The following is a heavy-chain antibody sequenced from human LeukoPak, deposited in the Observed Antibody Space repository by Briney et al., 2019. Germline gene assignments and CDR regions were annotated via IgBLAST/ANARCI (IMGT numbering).Heavy chain of an antibody. CDR3: ARGGGAFDI. D-gene: IGHD5-12*01. Sequence: GGSLRLSCAASGFTFSSYGMHWVRQAPGKGLEWVAFIRYDGSNKYYADSVKGRFTISRDNSKNTLYLQMTSLRTEDTAVYFCARGGGAFDIWGQGTMVTVSS. V-gene: IGHV3-30*02. CDR1: GFTFSSYG. J-gene: IGHJ3*02. CDR2: IRYDGSNK.